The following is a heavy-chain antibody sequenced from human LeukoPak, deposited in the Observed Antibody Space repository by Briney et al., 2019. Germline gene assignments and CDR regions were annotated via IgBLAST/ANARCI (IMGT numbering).Heavy chain of an antibody. CDR2: IIPIFGTA. Sequence: SVKVSCKASGGTFSSYAISWVRQAPGQGLEWMGGIIPIFGTANYAQKFQGRVTITADESTSTAYMELSSLRSEDTAVYYCAKDGVVVPAAYNWFDPWGQGTLVTVSS. D-gene: IGHD2-2*01. V-gene: IGHV1-69*13. CDR1: GGTFSSYA. CDR3: AKDGVVVPAAYNWFDP. J-gene: IGHJ5*02.